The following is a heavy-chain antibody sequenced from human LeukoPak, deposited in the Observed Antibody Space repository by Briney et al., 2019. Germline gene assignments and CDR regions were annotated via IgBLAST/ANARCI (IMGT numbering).Heavy chain of an antibody. CDR3: AKGSYYYASGSFHWFDP. CDR1: GFTFSDYY. D-gene: IGHD3-10*01. CDR2: ISSSGSTI. J-gene: IGHJ5*02. Sequence: GGSLRLSCAASGFTFSDYYMSWIRQAPGKGLEWVSYISSSGSTIYYADSVKGRFTISRDNSKNTLYLQMNSLRAEDTAMYYCAKGSYYYASGSFHWFDPRGQGTLVTVSS. V-gene: IGHV3-11*04.